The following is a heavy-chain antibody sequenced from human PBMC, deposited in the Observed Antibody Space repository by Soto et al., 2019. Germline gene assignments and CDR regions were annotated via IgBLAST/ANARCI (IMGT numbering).Heavy chain of an antibody. D-gene: IGHD3-16*01. V-gene: IGHV1-69*01. J-gene: IGHJ3*02. CDR2: IIPIFGTA. Sequence: QVQLVQSGAEVKKPGSSVKVSCKASGGTFSSYAISWVRQAPGQGLEWMGGIIPIFGTANYAQKFQGRVTITAEESTSTAYMELSSLRSENTAGYYCARGGLNVWLRSGAFAIWGQGTMVTVSS. CDR1: GGTFSSYA. CDR3: ARGGLNVWLRSGAFAI.